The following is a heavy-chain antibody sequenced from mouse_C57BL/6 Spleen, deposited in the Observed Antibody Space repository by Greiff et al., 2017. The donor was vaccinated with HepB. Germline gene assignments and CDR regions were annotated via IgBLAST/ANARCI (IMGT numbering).Heavy chain of an antibody. CDR3: ARIMTTVVAEDYYAMDY. V-gene: IGHV1-82*01. J-gene: IGHJ4*01. Sequence: VQLQQSGPELVKPGASVKISCKASGYAFSSSWMNWVKQRPGKGLEWIGRIYPGDGDTNYNGKFKGKATLTADKSSSTAYMQLSSLTSEDSAVYFCARIMTTVVAEDYYAMDYWGQGTSVTVSS. D-gene: IGHD1-1*01. CDR1: GYAFSSSW. CDR2: IYPGDGDT.